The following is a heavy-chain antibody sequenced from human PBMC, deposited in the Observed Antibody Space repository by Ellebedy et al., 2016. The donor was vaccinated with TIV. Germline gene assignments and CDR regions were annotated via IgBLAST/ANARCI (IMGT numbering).Heavy chain of an antibody. CDR3: ATDMGRWLQILGF. J-gene: IGHJ4*02. CDR2: ISGDTLTT. D-gene: IGHD5-24*01. CDR1: GFTFSSYN. Sequence: PGGSLRLSCAPSGFTFSSYNIIWVRQAPGKGMEWISYISGDTLTTEYADAVKGRFTISRDNAKNSVYLQMKSLRAEDTAVYFCATDMGRWLQILGFWGQGTLVTVSS. V-gene: IGHV3-48*04.